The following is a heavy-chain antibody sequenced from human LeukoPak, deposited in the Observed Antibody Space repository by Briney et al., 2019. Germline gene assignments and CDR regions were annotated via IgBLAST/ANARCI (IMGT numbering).Heavy chain of an antibody. CDR1: GFTFSSYW. J-gene: IGHJ4*02. V-gene: IGHV3-7*01. D-gene: IGHD3-3*02. CDR2: IKHNGDEL. CDR3: ARDMPRVAFLEWLSSGFDC. Sequence: GGTLRLSCAASGFTFSSYWMTWVRQAPGKGLEWVANIKHNGDELNYVDSVEDRFTISRDNAKNSLYLHMTSLRAEDTAVYYCARDMPRVAFLEWLSSGFDCWGQGTLATVSS.